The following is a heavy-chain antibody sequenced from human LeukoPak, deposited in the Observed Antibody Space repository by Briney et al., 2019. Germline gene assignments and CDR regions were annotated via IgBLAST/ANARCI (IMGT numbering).Heavy chain of an antibody. V-gene: IGHV4-39*02. CDR2: IHYSGST. D-gene: IGHD1-26*01. CDR3: AREQYSGSYSPFDY. Sequence: PSETLSLTCTVSGGSISSGIYYWASIRQPPGKGLEWIWSIHYSGSTYYNPSLKSRVTISVDTSKNQFSLKLRSVTASDTAMFYCAREQYSGSYSPFDYWGQGTLVTVSS. J-gene: IGHJ4*02. CDR1: GGSISSGIYY.